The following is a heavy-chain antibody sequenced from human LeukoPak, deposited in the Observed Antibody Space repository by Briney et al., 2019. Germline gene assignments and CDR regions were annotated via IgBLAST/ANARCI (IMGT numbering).Heavy chain of an antibody. D-gene: IGHD1-26*01. CDR2: IYPGDSET. V-gene: IGHV5-51*01. CDR1: GYGFGVYW. J-gene: IGHJ3*01. CDR3: ARTRGWSHSDAFDF. Sequence: GESLKISCKTSGYGFGVYWIGWVRQMPGKGLEWMGTIYPGDSETRYSPSFQGHVTFSADKSTSVAYLQWTSLKASDGATYFCARTRGWSHSDAFDFWGQGTMVTVSS.